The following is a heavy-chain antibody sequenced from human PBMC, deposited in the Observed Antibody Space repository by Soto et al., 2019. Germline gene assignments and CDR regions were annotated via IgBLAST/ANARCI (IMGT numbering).Heavy chain of an antibody. J-gene: IGHJ3*02. CDR2: FDPEDGET. D-gene: IGHD3-10*01. CDR3: ATRLLWFGEFLEAFDI. Sequence: ASVKVSCKVSGYTLTELSMHWVRQAPGKGLEWMGGFDPEDGETIYAQKFQGRVTMTEDTSTDTAYMELSSLRSEDTAVYYCATRLLWFGEFLEAFDIWGQGTMVTVSS. V-gene: IGHV1-24*01. CDR1: GYTLTELS.